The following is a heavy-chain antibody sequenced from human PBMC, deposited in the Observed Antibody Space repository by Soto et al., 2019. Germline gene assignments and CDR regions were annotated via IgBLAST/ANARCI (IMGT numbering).Heavy chain of an antibody. V-gene: IGHV4-30-4*01. CDR2: ITSTGST. CDR1: GGSFSSGDYY. CDR3: ARGGGSVENGCDS. Sequence: QVQLQESGPGLVKPSQTLSLTCTVSGGSFSSGDYYWTWIRQPPGKGLEWIGYITSTGSTSYNPSLKCGVTISVDTSKNQFSLKVSSVTAAVKAVYFCARGGGSVENGCDSWGEGTLVTVSS. J-gene: IGHJ4*02. D-gene: IGHD1-1*01.